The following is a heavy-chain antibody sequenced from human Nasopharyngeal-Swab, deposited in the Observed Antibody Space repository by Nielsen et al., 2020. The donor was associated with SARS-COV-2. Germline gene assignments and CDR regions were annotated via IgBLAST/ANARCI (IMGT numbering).Heavy chain of an antibody. CDR3: ARDLSPYCSSTSCYTRGIDY. J-gene: IGHJ4*02. V-gene: IGHV3-21*01. CDR2: ISSSSSSI. D-gene: IGHD2-2*02. CDR1: GFTFSSYS. Sequence: GESLKISCAASGFTFSSYSMNWVRQAPGKGLEWVSSISSSSSSIYYADSVKGRFTISRDNSKNTLYLQMNSLRAEDTAVYYCARDLSPYCSSTSCYTRGIDYWGQGTLVTVSS.